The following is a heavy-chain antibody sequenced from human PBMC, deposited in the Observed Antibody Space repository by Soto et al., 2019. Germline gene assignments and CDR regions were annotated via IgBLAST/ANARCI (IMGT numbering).Heavy chain of an antibody. CDR3: ARRDYSSSGVYFDY. Sequence: SETLSLTCAVYGGSFSGYYWSWIRQPPGKGLEWIGEINHSGSTNYNPSLKSRVTISVDTSKNQFSLKLRSVTAADTAVYYCARRDYSSSGVYFDYWGQGTLVTVSS. J-gene: IGHJ4*02. CDR1: GGSFSGYY. D-gene: IGHD6-13*01. CDR2: INHSGST. V-gene: IGHV4-34*01.